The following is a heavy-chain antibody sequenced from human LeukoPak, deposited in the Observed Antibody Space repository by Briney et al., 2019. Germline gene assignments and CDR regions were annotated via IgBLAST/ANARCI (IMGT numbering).Heavy chain of an antibody. CDR3: ARGPYSYDSSGAFDI. V-gene: IGHV4-61*02. CDR1: GDSISSGDYY. J-gene: IGHJ3*02. D-gene: IGHD3-22*01. CDR2: ISSSGSP. Sequence: SETLSLTCTVSGDSISSGDYYWSWIRQPAGKGLEWIGRISSSGSPNYNPSLKSRVTISVDTSKNQFSLKLSAVTAADTAVYFCARGPYSYDSSGAFDIWGKGTMVTVSS.